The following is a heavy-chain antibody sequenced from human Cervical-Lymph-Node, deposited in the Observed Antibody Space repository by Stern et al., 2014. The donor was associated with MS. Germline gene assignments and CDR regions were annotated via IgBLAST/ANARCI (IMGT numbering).Heavy chain of an antibody. D-gene: IGHD3-22*01. J-gene: IGHJ4*02. CDR1: GFSFFNFA. CDR3: VRDSLHDSSGYLDF. V-gene: IGHV3-30*09. CDR2: ISSDGIRK. Sequence: QMQLVQSGGGVVQPGGSLRLSCAASGFSFFNFAMHSVRQAPGKGLEWVAVISSDGIRKYYADSVKGRFAISRDNSKNTLYLQMNSLRAEDTAVYYCVRDSLHDSSGYLDFWGQGALVTVSS.